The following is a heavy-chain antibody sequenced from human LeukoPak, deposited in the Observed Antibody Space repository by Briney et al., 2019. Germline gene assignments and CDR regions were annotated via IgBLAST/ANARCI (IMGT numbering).Heavy chain of an antibody. CDR2: ISAYNGNT. CDR3: ARARITIFGVVIMSFDY. Sequence: WASVKVSCKASGYTFTSYGISWVRQAPGQGLEWMGWISAYNGNTNYAQKLQGRVTMTTDTSTSTAYMELRGLRSDDTAVYYCARARITIFGVVIMSFDYWGQGTLVTVSS. D-gene: IGHD3-3*01. CDR1: GYTFTSYG. J-gene: IGHJ4*02. V-gene: IGHV1-18*01.